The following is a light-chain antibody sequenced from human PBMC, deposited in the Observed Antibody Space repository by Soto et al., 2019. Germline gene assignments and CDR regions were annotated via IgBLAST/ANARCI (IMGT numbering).Light chain of an antibody. CDR3: ATWDDSLNGVV. Sequence: QSVLTLPPSASGTPGQRITISCSGSSSNIGKNSVSWYQQLPGTAPKLLIYSNDQRPSGVPDRFSGSKSGTSASLAITGLQSEDEADYSCATWDDSLNGVVFGGGTKLTVL. CDR2: SND. J-gene: IGLJ2*01. CDR1: SSNIGKNS. V-gene: IGLV1-44*01.